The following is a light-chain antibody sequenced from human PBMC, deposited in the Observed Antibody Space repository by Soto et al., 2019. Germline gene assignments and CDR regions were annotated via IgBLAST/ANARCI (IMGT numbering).Light chain of an antibody. CDR1: QSVSSN. V-gene: IGKV3-15*01. J-gene: IGKJ4*01. Sequence: EIGMTQSPATLSVFPVERATLSCRASQSVSSNLAWYQQKPGQAPRLLIYGASTRATGIPVRFSGSGSGTDCTLTIKSLETEDFAVYYCQQRIVSPVTFGGGTKVDIK. CDR3: QQRIVSPVT. CDR2: GAS.